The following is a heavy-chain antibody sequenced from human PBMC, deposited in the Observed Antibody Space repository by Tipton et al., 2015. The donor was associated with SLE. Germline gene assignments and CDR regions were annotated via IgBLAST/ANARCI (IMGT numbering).Heavy chain of an antibody. CDR2: IYYSGST. V-gene: IGHV4-59*01. CDR1: GAAISTYY. J-gene: IGHJ4*02. CDR3: ARGPGRPGLAYYFDY. D-gene: IGHD3-10*01. Sequence: GAAISTYYWSWIRQPPGKGLEWIGYIYYSGSTNYNPSLKSRVTISVDTSKNQFSLKLSSVTAADTAVYYCARGPGRPGLAYYFDYWGQGTLVTVSS.